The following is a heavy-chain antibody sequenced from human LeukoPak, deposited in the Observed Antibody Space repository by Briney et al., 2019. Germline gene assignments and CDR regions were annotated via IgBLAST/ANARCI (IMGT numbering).Heavy chain of an antibody. Sequence: GGSLRLSCAASGFTFSSYGMQFSSYGMNWVRQAPGQGLEWVAFIRSDGRNKYYADTVKGRFTISRDNTKNMLYLQMNSLRAEDTAVYYCAKLKINYYYYMDVWGKGTTVIVSS. CDR1: GFTFSSYG. J-gene: IGHJ6*03. V-gene: IGHV3-30*02. D-gene: IGHD3-16*01. CDR2: IRSDGRNK. CDR3: AKLKINYYYYMDV.